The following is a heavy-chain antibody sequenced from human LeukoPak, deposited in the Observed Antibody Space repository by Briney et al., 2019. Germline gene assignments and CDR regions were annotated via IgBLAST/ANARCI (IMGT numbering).Heavy chain of an antibody. Sequence: GGSLRLSCAASGLTFSTYAMSWVRQAPGKGLEWVSAISGNGGTTYYADSVKGRFTISRDNSKNTLYLQMNSLRAEDTAVYYCAKLPRIAAAALVVDYWGQGTLVTVSS. CDR3: AKLPRIAAAALVVDY. D-gene: IGHD6-13*01. CDR2: ISGNGGTT. V-gene: IGHV3-23*01. J-gene: IGHJ4*02. CDR1: GLTFSTYA.